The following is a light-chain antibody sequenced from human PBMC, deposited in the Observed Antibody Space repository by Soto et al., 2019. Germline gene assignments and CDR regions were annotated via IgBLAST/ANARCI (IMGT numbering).Light chain of an antibody. CDR2: GAS. Sequence: EIVMTQSPATLSVSPGERATLSCRASQNILSNLAWYQQKPGQAPRLLIYGASNRATGIPDRFSGSGFGTDFTLTISRLEPEDFAVYYCQQYGSSLTFGPGTKVDIK. CDR3: QQYGSSLT. V-gene: IGKV3-20*01. CDR1: QNILSN. J-gene: IGKJ3*01.